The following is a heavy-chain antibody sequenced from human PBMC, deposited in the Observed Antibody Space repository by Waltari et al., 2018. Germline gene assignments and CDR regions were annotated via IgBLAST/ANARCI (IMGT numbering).Heavy chain of an antibody. Sequence: EVQLVESGGGLVQPGGSLRLSCAASGFTFSSYSMNWVRQAPGKGLEWVSYISSSSSTIYYADSVKGRFTISRDNAKNSLYLQMNSLRAEDTAVYYCARSSIDSSTSRDYYYYYMDVWGKGTTVTVSS. D-gene: IGHD2-2*01. V-gene: IGHV3-48*04. CDR2: ISSSSSTI. CDR1: GFTFSSYS. CDR3: ARSSIDSSTSRDYYYYYMDV. J-gene: IGHJ6*03.